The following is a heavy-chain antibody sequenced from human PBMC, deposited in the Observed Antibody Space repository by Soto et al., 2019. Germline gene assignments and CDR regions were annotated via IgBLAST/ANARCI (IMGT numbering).Heavy chain of an antibody. CDR1: GGSISRGAYF. D-gene: IGHD2-15*01. CDR2: ISYTGAT. J-gene: IGHJ4*02. Sequence: QVHLQESGPGQVRPSQTLSLSCSVSGGSISRGAYFWTWIRQFPGKGLEWIAYISYTGATYYNPSLKNRVTILADTYKNQFSLKLNSVTSADTAGYYCARGGPVSVSPAWQLLGYFDYWGQGTLVTVSS. CDR3: ARGGPVSVSPAWQLLGYFDY. V-gene: IGHV4-31*03.